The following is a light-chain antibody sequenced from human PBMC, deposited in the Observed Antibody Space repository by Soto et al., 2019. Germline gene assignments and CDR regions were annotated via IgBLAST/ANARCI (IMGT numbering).Light chain of an antibody. CDR2: AAS. Sequence: EIVLTQSPGTLSFSPGERATLSCRASQSVSANYLAWYQQKPGQAPRLLIYAASSRATGVPDRFSGSGSGTDFTLTISGLDPEDFAVYFCQQYGTPPWTFGQGTKVEIK. CDR3: QQYGTPPWT. J-gene: IGKJ1*01. CDR1: QSVSANY. V-gene: IGKV3-20*01.